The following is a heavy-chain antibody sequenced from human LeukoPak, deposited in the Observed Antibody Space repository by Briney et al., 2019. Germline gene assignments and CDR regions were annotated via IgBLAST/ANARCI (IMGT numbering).Heavy chain of an antibody. V-gene: IGHV1-18*01. D-gene: IGHD2-8*01. CDR2: ISAYNGNT. J-gene: IGHJ5*02. CDR1: GYTFTSHG. CDR3: ARDGGYCTNGVCYGSWFDP. Sequence: ASVKVSCKASGYTFTSHGISWVRQAPGQGLEWMGWISAYNGNTNYAQKLQGRVTMTTDTSTSTAYMELRSLRSDDTAVYYCARDGGYCTNGVCYGSWFDPWGQGTLVTVSS.